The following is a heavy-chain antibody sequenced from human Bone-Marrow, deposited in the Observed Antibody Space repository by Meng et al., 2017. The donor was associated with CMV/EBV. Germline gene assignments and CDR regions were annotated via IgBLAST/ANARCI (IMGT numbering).Heavy chain of an antibody. J-gene: IGHJ4*02. Sequence: SGPTLVKPTQTLTLTCTFSGLSLSTSGVGVGWIRQPPGKALEWLALIYWNDDKRYSPSLKSRLTITKDISKNQVVLTMTNMDPVDTATYYCAHTEGLWLSGFFDYWGQGTLVTVPS. D-gene: IGHD5-18*01. CDR2: IYWNDDK. V-gene: IGHV2-5*01. CDR3: AHTEGLWLSGFFDY. CDR1: GLSLSTSGVG.